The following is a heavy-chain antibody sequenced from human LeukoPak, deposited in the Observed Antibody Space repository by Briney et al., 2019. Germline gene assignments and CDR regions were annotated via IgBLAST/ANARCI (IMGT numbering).Heavy chain of an antibody. V-gene: IGHV3-7*01. CDR2: INYDGSQK. D-gene: IGHD2-21*02. J-gene: IGHJ4*01. CDR3: GKSEVTTPDSH. CDR1: GFVFKNYW. Sequence: GGSLRLSCAASGFVFKNYWMSWVRQAPGKGLEWLANINYDGSQKYHVDSVKGRFTISRDNAKNSLYLQMNSLRVEDTAVYYCGKSEVTTPDSHWGQGTPVTVSS.